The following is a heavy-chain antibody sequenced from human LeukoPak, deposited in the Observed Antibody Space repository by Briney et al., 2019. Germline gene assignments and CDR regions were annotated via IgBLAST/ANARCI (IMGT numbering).Heavy chain of an antibody. V-gene: IGHV3-30*09. J-gene: IGHJ4*02. CDR3: ARDNIWFGSSVDY. Sequence: PGRSLRLSCAASGFTFSSYAMHWVRQAPGKGLEWVAIISYDGSNKYYADSVKGRFAISRDNSKNTLYLQMNSLRAEDTAVYYCARDNIWFGSSVDYWGQGTLVTVSS. CDR2: ISYDGSNK. D-gene: IGHD3-10*01. CDR1: GFTFSSYA.